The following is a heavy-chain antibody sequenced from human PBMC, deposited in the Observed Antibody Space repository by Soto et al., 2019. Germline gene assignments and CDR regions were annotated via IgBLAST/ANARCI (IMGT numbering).Heavy chain of an antibody. V-gene: IGHV3-30-3*01. Sequence: QVQLVESGGGVVQPGRSLRLSCAASGFTFSSYAMHWVRQAPGKGLEWVAFISYDGSNKYYADSVKGRFTISRDNSKNTLYLQMTSLRAEDTAVYYCAREYYYDSSGYTTRGYFDYWGQGTLVTVSS. D-gene: IGHD3-22*01. CDR3: AREYYYDSSGYTTRGYFDY. J-gene: IGHJ4*02. CDR1: GFTFSSYA. CDR2: ISYDGSNK.